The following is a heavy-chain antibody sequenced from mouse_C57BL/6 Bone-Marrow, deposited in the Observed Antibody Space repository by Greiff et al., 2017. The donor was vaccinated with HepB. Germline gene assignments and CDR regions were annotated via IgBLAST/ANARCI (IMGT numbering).Heavy chain of an antibody. CDR1: GFTFSDYY. CDR3: ARGGDYYGSSHWYFDV. V-gene: IGHV5-16*01. J-gene: IGHJ1*03. CDR2: INYDGSST. Sequence: EVKLVESEGGLVQPGSSMKLSCTASGFTFSDYYMAWVRQVPEKGLEWVANINYDGSSTYYLDSLKSRFIISRDNAKNILYLQMSSLMSEDTATYYCARGGDYYGSSHWYFDVWGTGTTVTVSS. D-gene: IGHD1-1*01.